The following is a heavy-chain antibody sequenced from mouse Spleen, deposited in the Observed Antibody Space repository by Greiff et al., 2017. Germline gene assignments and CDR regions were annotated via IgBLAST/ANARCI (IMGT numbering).Heavy chain of an antibody. V-gene: IGHV1-81*01. D-gene: IGHD1-1*01. J-gene: IGHJ2*01. CDR1: GYTFTSYG. CDR3: AKGRHYYGSSYDYFDY. Sequence: QVQLKQSGAELARPGASVKLSCKASGYTFTSYGISWVKQRTGQGLEWIGEIYPRSGNTYYNEKFKGKATLTADKSSSTAYMELRSLTSEDSAVYFCAKGRHYYGSSYDYFDYWGQGTTLTVSS. CDR2: IYPRSGNT.